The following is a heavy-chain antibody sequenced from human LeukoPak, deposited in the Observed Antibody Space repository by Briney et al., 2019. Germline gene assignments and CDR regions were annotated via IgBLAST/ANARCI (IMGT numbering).Heavy chain of an antibody. J-gene: IGHJ5*02. V-gene: IGHV3-20*04. CDR2: INWNGGST. CDR3: ARSIAARPGWFDP. D-gene: IGHD6-6*01. Sequence: PGGSLRLSCAASGFTFDDYDVSWVRQAPGKGLEWVSGINWNGGSTGYADSVKGRFTISRDNSKNSLYLQMNGLRAEDTALYYCARSIAARPGWFDPWGQGTLVTVSS. CDR1: GFTFDDYD.